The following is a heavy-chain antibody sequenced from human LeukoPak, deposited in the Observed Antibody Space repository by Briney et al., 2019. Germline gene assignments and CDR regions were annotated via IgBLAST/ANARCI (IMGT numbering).Heavy chain of an antibody. CDR2: IYHSGST. J-gene: IGHJ6*02. V-gene: IGHV4-4*02. CDR1: GGSISSSNW. CDR3: ARDRQSGSGSEAPYYYYYGMDV. D-gene: IGHD3-10*01. Sequence: KASETLSLTCAVSGGSISSSNWWSWVRQPPGKGLEWIGEIYHSGSTNYNPSLKSRVTISVDKSKNQFSLKLSSVTAADTAVYYCARDRQSGSGSEAPYYYYYGMDVWGQGTTVTVSS.